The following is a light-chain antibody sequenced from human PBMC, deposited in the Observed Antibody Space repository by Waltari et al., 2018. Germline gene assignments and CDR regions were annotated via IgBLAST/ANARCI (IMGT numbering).Light chain of an antibody. CDR2: AAS. CDR1: QGISSS. CDR3: QQYYSYPPMYT. J-gene: IGKJ2*01. V-gene: IGKV1-8*01. Sequence: AIRITQSPSPLSASPGDRVSITCRASQGISSSLAWYQQKPGKAPKLLIYAASTLQSGVPSRFSGSGSGTDFTLTISCLQSEDFATYYCQQYYSYPPMYTFGQGTKLEIK.